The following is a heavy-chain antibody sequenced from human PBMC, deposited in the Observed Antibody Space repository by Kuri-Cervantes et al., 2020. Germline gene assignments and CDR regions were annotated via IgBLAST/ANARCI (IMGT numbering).Heavy chain of an antibody. D-gene: IGHD6-19*01. CDR1: GFTVSSNY. CDR2: IYSGGST. J-gene: IGHJ3*02. CDR3: AKDLNPLRWLVPGDAFDI. V-gene: IGHV3-53*05. Sequence: ETLSLTCAASGFTVSSNYMSWVRQAPGKGLEWVSVIYSGGSTYYADSVKGRFTISRDNSKNTLYLQMNSLRAEDTALYYCAKDLNPLRWLVPGDAFDIWGQGTMVTVSS.